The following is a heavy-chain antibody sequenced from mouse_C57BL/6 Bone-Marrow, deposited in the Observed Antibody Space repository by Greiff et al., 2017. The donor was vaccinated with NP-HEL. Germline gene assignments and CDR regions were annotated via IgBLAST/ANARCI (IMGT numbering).Heavy chain of an antibody. J-gene: IGHJ1*03. CDR3: AFPDYYGSSSYMYFDV. CDR2: ISTYYGDA. CDR1: GYTFTDYA. Sequence: QVQLKQSGPELVRPGVSVKISCKGSGYTFTDYAMHWVKQSHAKSLEWIGVISTYYGDASYNQKFKDKATMTVDKSSSTAYMELARLTSEDSAVYYCAFPDYYGSSSYMYFDVWGTGTTVTVSS. V-gene: IGHV1-67*01. D-gene: IGHD1-1*01.